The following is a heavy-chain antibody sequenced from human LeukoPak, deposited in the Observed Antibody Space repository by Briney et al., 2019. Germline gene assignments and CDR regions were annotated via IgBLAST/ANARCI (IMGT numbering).Heavy chain of an antibody. CDR2: IIPIFGTA. J-gene: IGHJ5*02. Sequence: AAVKVSYKASGGTFSIYASSWVRQAPGQGLEWVGGIIPIFGTANYQQKFQGRVTITTDESTSTAYMDLSSLRSEDTTVYSCARGYSRDNWFDPWGQGTLVTVSS. CDR3: ARGYSRDNWFDP. V-gene: IGHV1-69*05. D-gene: IGHD6-13*01. CDR1: GGTFSIYA.